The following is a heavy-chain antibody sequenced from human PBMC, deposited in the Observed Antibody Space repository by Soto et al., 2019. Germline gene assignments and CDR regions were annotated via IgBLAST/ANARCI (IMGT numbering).Heavy chain of an antibody. Sequence: QVQLVQSGAEVKKPGASVKVSCKASGYTFNSYGISWVRQAPGQGLEWMGWINAYNGNTKYAQKLQGRVTMTTDTATSTAYMELRSLISDDTALYYCARELGQQLVDYWGQGTLVTVSS. D-gene: IGHD6-13*01. CDR1: GYTFNSYG. CDR2: INAYNGNT. J-gene: IGHJ4*02. V-gene: IGHV1-18*01. CDR3: ARELGQQLVDY.